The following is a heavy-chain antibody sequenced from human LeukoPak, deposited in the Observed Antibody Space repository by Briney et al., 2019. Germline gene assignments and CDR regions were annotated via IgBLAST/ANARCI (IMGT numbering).Heavy chain of an antibody. CDR1: GYTFTSYD. J-gene: IGHJ4*02. CDR3: ARGMATANTGFDY. D-gene: IGHD5-24*01. CDR2: INPNSGGT. Sequence: RAASVKVSCKASGYTFTSYDINWVRQAPGQGLEWMGWINPNSGGTNYAQKFQGRVTMTRDTSISTAYTELSRLRSDDTAVYYCARGMATANTGFDYWGQGTLVTVSS. V-gene: IGHV1-2*02.